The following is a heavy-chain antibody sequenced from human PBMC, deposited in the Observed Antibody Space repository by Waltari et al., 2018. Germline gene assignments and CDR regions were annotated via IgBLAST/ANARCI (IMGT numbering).Heavy chain of an antibody. Sequence: EVQLVESGGGLVQPGGSLRLSCAASGFTFSSYWMHWVRQAPGKGLVGVSRINPDGSSTSYADSVKGRFTISRDNAKNTLYLQMNSLRAEDTAVYYCARGGRGGFDYWGQGTLVTVSS. CDR2: INPDGSST. D-gene: IGHD2-15*01. CDR1: GFTFSSYW. J-gene: IGHJ4*02. V-gene: IGHV3-74*01. CDR3: ARGGRGGFDY.